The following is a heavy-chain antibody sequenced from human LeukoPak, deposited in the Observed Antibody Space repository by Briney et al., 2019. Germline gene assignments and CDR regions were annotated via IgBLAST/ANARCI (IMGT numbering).Heavy chain of an antibody. CDR3: ARDRDQLLSLSLHYYMDV. CDR2: ISAYNGNT. Sequence: ASVKVSCKASGYTFTSYGISWVRQAPGQGLEWMGWISAYNGNTNYAQKFQGRVTMTRDTSISTAYMELSRLRSDDTAVYYCARDRDQLLSLSLHYYMDVWGKGTTVTVSS. V-gene: IGHV1-18*01. D-gene: IGHD2-2*01. CDR1: GYTFTSYG. J-gene: IGHJ6*03.